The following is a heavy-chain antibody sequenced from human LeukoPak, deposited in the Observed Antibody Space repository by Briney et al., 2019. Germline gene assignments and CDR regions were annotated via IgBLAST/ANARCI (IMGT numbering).Heavy chain of an antibody. CDR2: IYTSGST. CDR3: ARDSRSWYRYYYYGMDV. V-gene: IGHV4-4*07. CDR1: GGSISSYY. J-gene: IGHJ6*02. D-gene: IGHD6-13*01. Sequence: SETLSLTCTVSGGSISSYYWSWIRQPAGEGPEWIGRIYTSGSTNYNPSLKSRVTMSVDTSKNQFSLKLSSVTAADTAVYYCARDSRSWYRYYYYGMDVWGQGTTVTVSS.